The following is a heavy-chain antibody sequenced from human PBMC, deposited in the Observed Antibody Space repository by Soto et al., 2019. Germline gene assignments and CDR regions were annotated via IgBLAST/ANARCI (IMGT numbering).Heavy chain of an antibody. J-gene: IGHJ6*02. CDR2: IIPIFGTA. CDR3: ARDLGSSGWGVYYYYYYGMDV. CDR1: GGTFSSYA. V-gene: IGHV1-69*13. D-gene: IGHD6-19*01. Sequence: SVKVSCKASGGTFSSYAISWVRQAPGQGLEWMGGIIPIFGTADYAQKFQGRVTITADESTSTAYMELSSLRSEDTAVYYCARDLGSSGWGVYYYYYYGMDVWGQGTTVTVSS.